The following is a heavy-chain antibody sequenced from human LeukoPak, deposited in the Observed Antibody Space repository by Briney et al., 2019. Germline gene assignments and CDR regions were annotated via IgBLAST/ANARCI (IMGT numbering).Heavy chain of an antibody. J-gene: IGHJ4*02. CDR1: GGSISSYY. Sequence: SETLSLTCTVSGGSISSYYWSWIRQPAGKGLEWIGRIYTSGSTNYNPSLKSRVTISVDTSKNQFSLKLSSVTAADTAVYYCARAPEMATTGVYYFDYWGQGALVTVSS. D-gene: IGHD5-24*01. CDR2: IYTSGST. V-gene: IGHV4-4*07. CDR3: ARAPEMATTGVYYFDY.